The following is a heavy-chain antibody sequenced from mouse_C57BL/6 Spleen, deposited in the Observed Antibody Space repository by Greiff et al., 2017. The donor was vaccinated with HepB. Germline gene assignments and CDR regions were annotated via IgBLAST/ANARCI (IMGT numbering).Heavy chain of an antibody. Sequence: DVKLVESGGGLVKPGGSLKLSCAASGFTFSDYGMHWVRQAPEKGLEWVAYISSGSSTIYYADTVKGRFTISRDNAKNTLFLQMTSLRSEDTAMYYCARPLLTGTSNYYFDYWGQGTTLTVSS. CDR2: ISSGSSTI. D-gene: IGHD4-1*01. V-gene: IGHV5-17*01. CDR1: GFTFSDYG. CDR3: ARPLLTGTSNYYFDY. J-gene: IGHJ2*01.